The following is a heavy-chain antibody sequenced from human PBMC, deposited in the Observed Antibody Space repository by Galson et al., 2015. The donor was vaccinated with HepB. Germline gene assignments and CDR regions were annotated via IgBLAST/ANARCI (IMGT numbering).Heavy chain of an antibody. J-gene: IGHJ4*02. CDR2: IIPILGIA. V-gene: IGHV1-69*02. CDR1: GGTFSSYT. CDR3: ASNYYDSSGYRHFDY. Sequence: SVKVSCKASGGTFSSYTISWVRQAPGQGLEWMGRIIPILGIANYAQKFQGRVTITADKSTSTACMELSSLRSEDTAVYYCASNYYDSSGYRHFDYWGQGTLVTVSS. D-gene: IGHD3-22*01.